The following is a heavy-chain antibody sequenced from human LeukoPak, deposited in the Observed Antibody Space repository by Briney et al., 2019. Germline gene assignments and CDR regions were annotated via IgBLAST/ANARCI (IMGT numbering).Heavy chain of an antibody. J-gene: IGHJ4*02. Sequence: GGSLRLSCAASGFTFSSYSMNWVRQAPGKGLEWVSSISSSSSYTYYADSVKGRFTISRDNAKNSLYLQMNSLRAEDTAVYYCARGIPYSSSWHDDYWGQGTLVTVSS. V-gene: IGHV3-21*01. CDR2: ISSSSSYT. CDR1: GFTFSSYS. D-gene: IGHD6-13*01. CDR3: ARGIPYSSSWHDDY.